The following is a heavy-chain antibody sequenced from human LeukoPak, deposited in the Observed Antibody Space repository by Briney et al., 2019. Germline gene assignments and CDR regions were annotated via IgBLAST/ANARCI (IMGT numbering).Heavy chain of an antibody. D-gene: IGHD2-2*01. J-gene: IGHJ5*02. V-gene: IGHV4-34*01. CDR3: AVRGEYCSSTSCHRNWFDP. CDR2: INHSGST. CDR1: GGSFSGYY. Sequence: SETLSLTCAVYGGSFSGYYWSWIHQPPGKGLEWIGEINHSGSTNYNPSLKSRVTISVDTSKNQFSLKLSSVTAADTAVYYCAVRGEYCSSTSCHRNWFDPWGQGTLVTVSS.